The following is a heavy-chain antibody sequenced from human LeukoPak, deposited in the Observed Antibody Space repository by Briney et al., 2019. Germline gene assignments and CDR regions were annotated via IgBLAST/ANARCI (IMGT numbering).Heavy chain of an antibody. CDR1: GGTFSSYT. CDR3: ARGSYSSGWYADY. V-gene: IGHV1-69*02. CDR2: IIPILGIA. J-gene: IGHJ4*02. D-gene: IGHD6-19*01. Sequence: SVKVSCKASGGTFSSYTISWVRQAPGQGLEWMGRIIPILGIANYAQKFQGRVTITADKSTSTACMELSSLRSEDTAVYYCARGSYSSGWYADYWGQGTLVTVSS.